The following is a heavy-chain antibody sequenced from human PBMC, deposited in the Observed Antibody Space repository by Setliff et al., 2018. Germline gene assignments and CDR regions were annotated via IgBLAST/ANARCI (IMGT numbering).Heavy chain of an antibody. CDR2: IYWNDEK. CDR1: GFSLSTSLVG. V-gene: IGHV2-5*01. D-gene: IGHD2-21*01. Sequence: SGPTLVNPTQTFTLTCTFSGFSLSTSLVGVGWIRQPPGKALEWLALIYWNDEKRYSPSLKSRLTITKDTSKNQVVLTMTNMDPVDTATYYCAHIAGGGNSPRHDYWGQGTLVTVSS. CDR3: AHIAGGGNSPRHDY. J-gene: IGHJ4*02.